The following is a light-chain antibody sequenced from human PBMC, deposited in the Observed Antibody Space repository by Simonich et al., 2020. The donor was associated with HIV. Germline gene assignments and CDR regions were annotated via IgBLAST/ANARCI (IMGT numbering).Light chain of an antibody. CDR3: QQYHSWPT. CDR2: GAS. CDR1: QSVSSY. J-gene: IGKJ4*01. V-gene: IGKV3-15*01. Sequence: EIVLTQSPATLSVSPGERATLSCRASQSVSSYLVWYQQKPGPAPRLIIYGASTRATGIPARFSGSGSGTEFTLAISSMQSKDFAVYYCQQYHSWPTFGGGTKVEIK.